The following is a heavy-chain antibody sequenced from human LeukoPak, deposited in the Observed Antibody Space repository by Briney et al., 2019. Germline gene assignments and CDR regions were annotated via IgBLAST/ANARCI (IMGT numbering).Heavy chain of an antibody. D-gene: IGHD4-17*01. CDR1: GGSISSGDYY. CDR3: ARGYGDYGLHYYYYGMDV. Sequence: SETLSLTCTVSGGSISSGDYYWSWIRQPPGKGLEWIGYIYYSGSTYYNPSLKSRVTISVDTSKNQFSLKLSSVTAADTAVYYCARGYGDYGLHYYYYGMDVWGQGITVTVSS. V-gene: IGHV4-30-4*01. CDR2: IYYSGST. J-gene: IGHJ6*02.